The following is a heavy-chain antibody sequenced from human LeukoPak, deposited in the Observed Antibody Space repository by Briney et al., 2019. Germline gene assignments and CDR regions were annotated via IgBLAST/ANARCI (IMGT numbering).Heavy chain of an antibody. J-gene: IGHJ6*02. D-gene: IGHD2-21*01. CDR2: IYYSGST. CDR3: ARDLARGMDV. V-gene: IGHV4-31*03. CDR1: SGSISSGGYY. Sequence: SQTLSLTCTVSSGSISSGGYYWSWIRQHPGKGLEWIGYIYYSGSTYYNPSLKSRVTISADTSKNQFSLKLSSVTAADTAVYYCARDLARGMDVWGQGTTVTVSS.